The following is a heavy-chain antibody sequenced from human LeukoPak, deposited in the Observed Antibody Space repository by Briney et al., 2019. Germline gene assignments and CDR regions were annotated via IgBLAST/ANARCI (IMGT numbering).Heavy chain of an antibody. Sequence: PSETLSLTCTVSGDSIKTYFWSWIRQPPGKGLEWIGCIYYSGYTNYKSSLKSRVTISVDTSKNQFSLKLSSVTAADTAVYYCARTTMVRGTYYMDVWGKGTTVTVSS. V-gene: IGHV4-59*01. CDR1: GDSIKTYF. J-gene: IGHJ6*03. D-gene: IGHD3-10*01. CDR3: ARTTMVRGTYYMDV. CDR2: IYYSGYT.